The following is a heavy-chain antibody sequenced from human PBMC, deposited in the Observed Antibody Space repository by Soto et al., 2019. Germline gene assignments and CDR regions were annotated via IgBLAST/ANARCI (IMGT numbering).Heavy chain of an antibody. CDR3: GTTLYGSGSYWFDP. D-gene: IGHD3-10*01. V-gene: IGHV3-23*01. J-gene: IGHJ5*02. CDR2: ISGSGGST. CDR1: GFTFSSYA. Sequence: GGSLRLSCAASGFTFSSYAMSWVRHAPGKGLEWVSAISGSGGSTYYADSAKGRFTISRDNSKNTLYLQMNSLRAEDTAVYYCGTTLYGSGSYWFDPWGQGTLVTVSS.